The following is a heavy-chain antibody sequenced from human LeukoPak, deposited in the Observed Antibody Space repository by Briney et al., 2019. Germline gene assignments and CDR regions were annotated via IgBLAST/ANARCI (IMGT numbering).Heavy chain of an antibody. J-gene: IGHJ4*02. CDR3: ARGVLGQRVDY. V-gene: IGHV4-34*01. CDR2: IYYSGST. D-gene: IGHD6-25*01. Sequence: SETLSLTCAVYGGSFSGYYWSWIRQPPGKGLEWIGSIYYSGSTYYNLSLKSRVTISVDTSKNQFSLKLSSVTAADTAVYYCARGVLGQRVDYWGQGTLVTVSS. CDR1: GGSFSGYY.